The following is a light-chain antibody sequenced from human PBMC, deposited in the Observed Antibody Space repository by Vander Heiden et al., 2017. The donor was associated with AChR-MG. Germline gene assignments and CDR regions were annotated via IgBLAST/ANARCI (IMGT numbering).Light chain of an antibody. J-gene: IGLJ2*01. Sequence: QSALPQPASVSGSPGQSITISCTGTSSDVGGYNYVSWYQQHPGKAPKLMIYDVSNRPSGVSNRFSGSKSGNTASPTISGLQAEDEADYYCSSYTSSSTLVFGGGTKLTVL. V-gene: IGLV2-14*03. CDR2: DVS. CDR1: SSDVGGYNY. CDR3: SSYTSSSTLV.